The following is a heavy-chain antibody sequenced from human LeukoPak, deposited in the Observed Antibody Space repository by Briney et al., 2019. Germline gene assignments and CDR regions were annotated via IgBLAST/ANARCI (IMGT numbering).Heavy chain of an antibody. Sequence: SVTVSCKASGGTFSSYSISWVRQAPGQGLEWMGGIIPIFDTADYAQKFQGRVTITADESTSTAYMELSSLRSEDTAVFYCARISLGAIWGYYYGMDVWGQGTTVTVSS. V-gene: IGHV1-69*13. D-gene: IGHD1-26*01. CDR1: GGTFSSYS. CDR3: ARISLGAIWGYYYGMDV. CDR2: IIPIFDTA. J-gene: IGHJ6*02.